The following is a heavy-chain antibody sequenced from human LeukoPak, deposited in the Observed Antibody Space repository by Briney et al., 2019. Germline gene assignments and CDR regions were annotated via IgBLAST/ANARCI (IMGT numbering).Heavy chain of an antibody. D-gene: IGHD1-26*01. V-gene: IGHV3-30*02. CDR2: IRYDGSNK. Sequence: GGSLRLSCAASGFTFSSYGMHWVRQAPGKGLEWVAFIRYDGSNKYYADSVKGRFTISRDNSKNTLYLQMNSLRAEDTAVYYCAKTLRELSGGAFDIWGQGTMVTASS. CDR3: AKTLRELSGGAFDI. CDR1: GFTFSSYG. J-gene: IGHJ3*02.